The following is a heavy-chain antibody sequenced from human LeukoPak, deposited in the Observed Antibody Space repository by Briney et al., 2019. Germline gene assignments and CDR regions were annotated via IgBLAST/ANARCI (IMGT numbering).Heavy chain of an antibody. CDR3: ARATSWSH. CDR1: GFTFSSCG. J-gene: IGHJ4*02. CDR2: IKPDGSDK. Sequence: TGGSLKLSCAASGFTFSSCGFNWVRQAPGKGLEWVANIKPDGSDKYYVDSVKGRFTISRDNAKNSLYLQMNSLRAEDTAVYYCARATSWSHWGQGTLVTVSS. V-gene: IGHV3-7*01. D-gene: IGHD2-2*01.